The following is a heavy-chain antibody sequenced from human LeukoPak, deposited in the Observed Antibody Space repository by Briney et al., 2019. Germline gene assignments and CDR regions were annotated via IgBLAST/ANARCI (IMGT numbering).Heavy chain of an antibody. CDR2: ISSSSSYI. CDR1: GFTFSSYS. J-gene: IGHJ6*04. D-gene: IGHD3-3*01. Sequence: GGSLRLSCAASGFTFSSYSMSWVRQAPGKELEWVSSISSSSSYIYYADSVKGRFTISRDNAKNSLYLQMNSLRAEDTAVYYCARDGYYDFWSGYTLDVWGRGTTVTVSS. V-gene: IGHV3-21*01. CDR3: ARDGYYDFWSGYTLDV.